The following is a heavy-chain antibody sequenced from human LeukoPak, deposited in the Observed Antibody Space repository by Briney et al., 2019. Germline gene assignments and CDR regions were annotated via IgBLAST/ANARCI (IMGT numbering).Heavy chain of an antibody. CDR3: AKSLGDYRSAGGPFDP. V-gene: IGHV3-23*01. CDR2: ISGSGGST. CDR1: GFTFSSYA. J-gene: IGHJ5*02. D-gene: IGHD4-17*01. Sequence: GGSLRLSCAASGFTFSSYAMSWLRQAPGKGLEWVSAISGSGGSTYYADSVKGRFTISRDNSENTLYLQMNSLRAEDTAVYYCAKSLGDYRSAGGPFDPWGQGTLVTVSS.